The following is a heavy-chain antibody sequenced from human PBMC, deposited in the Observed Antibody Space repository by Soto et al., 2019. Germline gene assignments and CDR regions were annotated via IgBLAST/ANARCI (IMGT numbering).Heavy chain of an antibody. CDR2: ISSSSSYI. CDR1: GFTFSSYS. D-gene: IGHD3-16*01. Sequence: GVSLRLSCVASGFTFSSYSMNWVRQAPGKGLEWVSSISSSSSYIYYADSVKGRFTISRDNAKNSLYLQMNSLRAEDTAVYYCARRLNAAWGQRENWFDPWGQGTLVTVSS. J-gene: IGHJ5*02. V-gene: IGHV3-21*01. CDR3: ARRLNAAWGQRENWFDP.